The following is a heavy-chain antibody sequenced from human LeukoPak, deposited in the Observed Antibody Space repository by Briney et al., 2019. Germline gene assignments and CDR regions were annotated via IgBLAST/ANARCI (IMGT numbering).Heavy chain of an antibody. D-gene: IGHD1-1*01. Sequence: VASVKVSCKASGGTFNSYTITWVRQAPGRGLEWMGGISPISGTTNYAQKFQGRVTITTDESTSTAYMELSSLRSEDTAAYYCATPPTGTTTTGEYYFDYWGQGTLVTVSS. CDR2: ISPISGTT. CDR1: GGTFNSYT. J-gene: IGHJ4*02. CDR3: ATPPTGTTTTGEYYFDY. V-gene: IGHV1-69*05.